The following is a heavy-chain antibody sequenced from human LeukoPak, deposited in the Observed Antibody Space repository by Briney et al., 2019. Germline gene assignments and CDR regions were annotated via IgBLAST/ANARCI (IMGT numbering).Heavy chain of an antibody. J-gene: IGHJ6*02. CDR1: GFTFSSYD. V-gene: IGHV3-13*01. CDR3: IRIRTGQHQYGMDV. Sequence: GGSLRLSCAASGFTFSSYDMHWVRQATGKGLEWVSAIDTVGNTYYAGSVRGRFTISREDAWNSLYLQMNSLRDGDTAVYYCIRIRTGQHQYGMDVWGQGTTVTVSS. D-gene: IGHD7-27*01. CDR2: IDTVGNT.